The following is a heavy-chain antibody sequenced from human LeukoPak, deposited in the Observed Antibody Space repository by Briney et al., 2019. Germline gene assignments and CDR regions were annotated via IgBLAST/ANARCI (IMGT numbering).Heavy chain of an antibody. D-gene: IGHD3-10*01. CDR3: ARGGNYYGSGSPDY. CDR1: GFTFSNYG. J-gene: IGHJ4*02. Sequence: PGGSLRLSCAASGFTFSNYGMHWVRQAPGKGLEWVAVIWYDGSNKYYADSVKGRFTISRDNSKNTLYLQMSSLRVEDTAVYYCARGGNYYGSGSPDYWGQGTLVTVSS. V-gene: IGHV3-33*01. CDR2: IWYDGSNK.